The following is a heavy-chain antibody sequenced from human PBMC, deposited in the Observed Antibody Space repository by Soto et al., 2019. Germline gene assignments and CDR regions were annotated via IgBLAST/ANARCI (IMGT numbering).Heavy chain of an antibody. CDR3: ARDQGNWVYYYYYGMDV. J-gene: IGHJ6*02. D-gene: IGHD7-27*01. V-gene: IGHV1-18*01. CDR1: GYTFTSYG. CDR2: ISAYSGNT. Sequence: ASVKVSCKASGYTFTSYGISWVRQAPGQGLEWMGWISAYSGNTNYAQKLQGRVTMTTDTSTSTAYMELRSLRSDDTAVYYCARDQGNWVYYYYYGMDVWGQGTTVTVSS.